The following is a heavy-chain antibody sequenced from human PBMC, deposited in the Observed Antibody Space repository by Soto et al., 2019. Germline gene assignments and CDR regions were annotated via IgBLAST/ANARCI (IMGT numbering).Heavy chain of an antibody. CDR1: GFTFSSYG. V-gene: IGHV3-33*01. CDR2: IWYDGSNK. CDR3: ARDLVVSLAAPRWGYYYYYGMDV. J-gene: IGHJ6*02. Sequence: HLGGSLRLSCAASGFTFSSYGMHWVRQAPGKGLEWVAVIWYDGSNKYYADSVKGRFTISRDNSKDTLYLQMNSLRAEDTAVYYCARDLVVSLAAPRWGYYYYYGMDVWGQGTTVTVSS. D-gene: IGHD6-6*01.